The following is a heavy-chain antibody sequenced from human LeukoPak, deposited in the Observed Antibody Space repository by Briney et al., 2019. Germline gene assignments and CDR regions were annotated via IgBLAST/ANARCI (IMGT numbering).Heavy chain of an antibody. V-gene: IGHV4-59*08. CDR2: IYYSGST. D-gene: IGHD5-24*01. CDR3: ARSRRDGYNDY. CDR1: GGSISSYY. Sequence: SGTLSLTCTVSGGSISSYYWSWIRQPPGKGLEWIGYIYYSGSTNYNPSLKSRVTISVDTSKNQFSLKLSSVTAADTAVYYCARSRRDGYNDYWGQGTLVTVSS. J-gene: IGHJ4*02.